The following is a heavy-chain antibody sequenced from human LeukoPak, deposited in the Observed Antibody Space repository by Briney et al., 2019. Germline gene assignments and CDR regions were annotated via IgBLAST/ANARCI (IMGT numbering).Heavy chain of an antibody. D-gene: IGHD4-17*01. CDR2: INHSGST. V-gene: IGHV4-34*01. Sequence: SETLSLTCAVYGGSFSGYYWSWIRQPPGKGLEWIGEINHSGSTNYNPSLKSRVTMSVDTSKNQFSLKLSSVTAADTAVYYCASPNDYGDYAGFDYWGQGTLVTVSS. J-gene: IGHJ4*02. CDR3: ASPNDYGDYAGFDY. CDR1: GGSFSGYY.